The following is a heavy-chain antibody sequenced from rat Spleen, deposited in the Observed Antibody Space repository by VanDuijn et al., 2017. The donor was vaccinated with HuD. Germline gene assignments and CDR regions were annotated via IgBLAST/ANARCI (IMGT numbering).Heavy chain of an antibody. CDR1: DFSLTSYH. CDR3: ARRHYGYTDYFDY. Sequence: QVQLKESGPGLVQPSQTLSLTCTVADFSLTSYHVHWFRQPPGRGLEWMGVIWNTGGTRYNSGLKSRLSIGKDTSKSQVFLKMDSLQTEDTATYYCARRHYGYTDYFDYWGQGVMVTVSS. CDR2: IWNTGGT. V-gene: IGHV2-41*01. D-gene: IGHD1-9*01. J-gene: IGHJ2*01.